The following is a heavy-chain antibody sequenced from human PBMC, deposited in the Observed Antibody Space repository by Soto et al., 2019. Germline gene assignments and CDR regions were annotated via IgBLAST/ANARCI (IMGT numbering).Heavy chain of an antibody. CDR1: GGSISSSSYY. V-gene: IGHV4-39*01. Sequence: QLQLQESGPGLVKPSETLSLTCTVSGGSISSSSYYWGWIRQPPGKGLEWIGGIYYSGSTYYNPSLKSRVTISVDTSKNQFSLKLSSVTAADTAVYYCARLSLNIAARPNLDYWGQGTLVTVSS. D-gene: IGHD6-6*01. J-gene: IGHJ4*02. CDR3: ARLSLNIAARPNLDY. CDR2: IYYSGST.